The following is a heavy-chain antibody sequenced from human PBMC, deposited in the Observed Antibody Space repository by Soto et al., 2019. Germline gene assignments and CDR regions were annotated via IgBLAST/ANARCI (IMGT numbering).Heavy chain of an antibody. Sequence: HVQLVQSGPEVNKPGASVKVSCKASGYTFTGYYIHWVRQAPGQGLEWMGWINPNSFGTNYAHKFQGGVPMTRDTSISTAYMELSRLRSDDTAVYYCARGGVPDAKHYYYGMDVWGQGTTVTVSS. CDR2: INPNSFGT. CDR3: ARGGVPDAKHYYYGMDV. V-gene: IGHV1-2*07. CDR1: GYTFTGYY. D-gene: IGHD2-2*01. J-gene: IGHJ6*02.